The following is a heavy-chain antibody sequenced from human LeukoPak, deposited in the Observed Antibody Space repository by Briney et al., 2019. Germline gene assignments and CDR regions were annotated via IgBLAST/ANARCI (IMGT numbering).Heavy chain of an antibody. V-gene: IGHV1-2*02. CDR3: ARTKRITMIVADY. CDR1: GYTFTGYY. CDR2: INPNSGGT. J-gene: IGHJ4*02. Sequence: ASVKVSCKASGYTFTGYYMHWVRQAPGQGLEWMGWINPNSGGTNYAQKLQGRVTMTTDTSTSTAYMELRSLRSDDTAVYYCARTKRITMIVADYWGQGTLVTVSS. D-gene: IGHD3-22*01.